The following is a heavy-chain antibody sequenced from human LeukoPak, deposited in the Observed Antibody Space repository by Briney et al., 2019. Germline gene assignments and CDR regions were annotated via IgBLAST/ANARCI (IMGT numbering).Heavy chain of an antibody. CDR3: ASHQDYYYYYMDV. V-gene: IGHV7-4-1*02. Sequence: ASVKVSCRASGYTFTSYAMNWVRQAPGQGLEWMGWINTNTGNPTYAQGFTGRFVFSLDTSVSTAYLQISSLKAEDTAVYYCASHQDYYYYYMDVWGKGTTVTVSS. J-gene: IGHJ6*03. CDR2: INTNTGNP. CDR1: GYTFTSYA.